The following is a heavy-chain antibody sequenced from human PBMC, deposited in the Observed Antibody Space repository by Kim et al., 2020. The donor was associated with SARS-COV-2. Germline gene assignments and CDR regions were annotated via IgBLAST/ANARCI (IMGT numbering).Heavy chain of an antibody. CDR2: INHSGST. V-gene: IGHV4-34*01. Sequence: SETLSLTCAVYGGSFSGYYWSWIRQPPGKGLEWIGEINHSGSTNYNPSLKSRVTISVDTSKNQFSLKLSSVTAADTAVYYCARDLFDPTRFDPWGQGTLV. J-gene: IGHJ5*02. CDR3: ARDLFDPTRFDP. D-gene: IGHD3-9*01. CDR1: GGSFSGYY.